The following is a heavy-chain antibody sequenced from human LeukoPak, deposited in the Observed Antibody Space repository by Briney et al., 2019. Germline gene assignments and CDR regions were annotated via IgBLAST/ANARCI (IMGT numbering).Heavy chain of an antibody. V-gene: IGHV4-34*01. Sequence: SETLSLTCAVYGGPFSGHYWTWIRQPPGEGLEWIGESTHSGSTNYNPSFKSRVTISVDTSKNQFSLKLTSVTAADTAVYHCARGRTGAAALDSWGPGTLVTVSS. J-gene: IGHJ4*02. CDR1: GGPFSGHY. D-gene: IGHD2-2*01. CDR3: ARGRTGAAALDS. CDR2: STHSGST.